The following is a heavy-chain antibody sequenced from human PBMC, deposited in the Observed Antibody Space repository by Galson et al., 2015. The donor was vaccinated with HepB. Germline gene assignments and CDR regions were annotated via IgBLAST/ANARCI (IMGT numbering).Heavy chain of an antibody. Sequence: SETLSLTCSVSGGSISSSNYFWAWIRQPPGEGLEWIGSLYSGNTYYHPSLKSRVNISADTSKSQISLKLSSVTAADTAIYYCAKNPPGGDYYFQGMDVWGQGTTVTVSS. V-gene: IGHV4-39*07. J-gene: IGHJ6*02. CDR2: LYSGNT. CDR3: AKNPPGGDYYFQGMDV. D-gene: IGHD2-21*02. CDR1: GGSISSSNYF.